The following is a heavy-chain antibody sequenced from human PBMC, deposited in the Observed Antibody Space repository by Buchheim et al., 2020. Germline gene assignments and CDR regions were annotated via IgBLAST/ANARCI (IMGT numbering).Heavy chain of an antibody. CDR1: GFTFTNYE. CDR2: IGTAGDT. V-gene: IGHV3-13*04. Sequence: EVQLVESGGDLVQPGGSLRLSCAASGFTFTNYELHWVRQATGQGLAWVSSIGTAGDTYYLDSVKGRFTISRENAKNSLYLQMNSLRAGDTAVYYCARARNYMDVWGKGIT. CDR3: ARARNYMDV. J-gene: IGHJ6*03.